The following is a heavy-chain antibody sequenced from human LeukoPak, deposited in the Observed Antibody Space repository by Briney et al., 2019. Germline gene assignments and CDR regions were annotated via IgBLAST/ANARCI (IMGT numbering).Heavy chain of an antibody. CDR2: ISSSSSYI. CDR1: GFTFSSYS. V-gene: IGHV3-21*01. D-gene: IGHD1-26*01. Sequence: GGSLRLSCAASGFTFSSYSVNWVRQAPGKGLEWVSSISSSSSYIYYADSVKGRFTISRDNAKNSLYLQMNSLRAEDTAVYYCARDLQGATTPLPFDIWGQGTMVTVSS. J-gene: IGHJ3*02. CDR3: ARDLQGATTPLPFDI.